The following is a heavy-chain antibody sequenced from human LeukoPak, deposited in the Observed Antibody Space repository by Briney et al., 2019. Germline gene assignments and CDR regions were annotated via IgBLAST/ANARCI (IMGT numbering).Heavy chain of an antibody. D-gene: IGHD3-22*01. CDR1: GGSISGYH. V-gene: IGHV4-59*08. CDR3: ARLDRPGGRTGDVFDV. Sequence: PSETLSLTCTVSGGSISGYHWSWIRQSPGKGLEWIGYIDETWITNYSPSLKSRVTMSLDMSKNQFSLEMNSVTAADTAMFYCARLDRPGGRTGDVFDVWGQGTMVTAST. CDR2: IDETWIT. J-gene: IGHJ3*01.